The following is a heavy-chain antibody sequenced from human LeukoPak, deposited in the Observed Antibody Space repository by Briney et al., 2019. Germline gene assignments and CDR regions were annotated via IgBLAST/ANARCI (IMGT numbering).Heavy chain of an antibody. CDR3: AKSNGYGLVEI. CDR1: GGSISSSSYY. CDR2: IYYSGST. V-gene: IGHV4-39*07. D-gene: IGHD3-10*01. Sequence: SETLSLTCTVSGGSISSSSYYWGWIRQPPGKGLEWIGSIYYSGSTYYNPSLRSRVTISVDTSRNQFSLKLNSVTAADTAVYYCAKSNGYGLVEIWGQGTMVTVSS. J-gene: IGHJ3*02.